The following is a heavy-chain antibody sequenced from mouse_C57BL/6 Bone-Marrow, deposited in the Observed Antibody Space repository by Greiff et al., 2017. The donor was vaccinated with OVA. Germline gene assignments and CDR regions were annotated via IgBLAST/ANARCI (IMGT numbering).Heavy chain of an antibody. V-gene: IGHV1-82*01. D-gene: IGHD4-1*01. J-gene: IGHJ4*01. Sequence: QVQLQQSGPELVKPGASVKISCKASGYAFSSSWMNWVKQRPGKGLEWIGRIYPGDGDTNYNGKFKGKATLTADKSSSTAYMQLSSLTSEDSAVYFCARTNRDAMDYWGQGTSVTVSS. CDR1: GYAFSSSW. CDR2: IYPGDGDT. CDR3: ARTNRDAMDY.